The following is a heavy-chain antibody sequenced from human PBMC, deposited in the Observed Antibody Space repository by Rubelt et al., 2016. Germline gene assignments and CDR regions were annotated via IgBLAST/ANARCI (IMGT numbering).Heavy chain of an antibody. CDR1: GGSFSGYY. Sequence: QVQLQQWGAGLLKPSETLSLTCAVYGGSFSGYYWSWIRQPPGKGLEWIGEINHSGSTNYNPSLKSRVTISVDTSKNQFSLKLSSVTAADTAVDYCARGPSPHNWFDPGGQGTLVTVSS. CDR2: INHSGST. J-gene: IGHJ5*02. V-gene: IGHV4-34*01. CDR3: ARGPSPHNWFDP.